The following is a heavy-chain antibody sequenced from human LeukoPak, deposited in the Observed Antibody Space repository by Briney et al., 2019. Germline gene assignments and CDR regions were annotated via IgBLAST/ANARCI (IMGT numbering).Heavy chain of an antibody. V-gene: IGHV3-43*02. Sequence: GGSLRLSCAASGFTFDDYAMHWVRQAPGKGLEWVSLISGDGGSTYYADSVKGRFTISRDNSKNSLYLQMNSLRTEDTALYYCAKAHPSRLSLRVLDYWGQGTLVTVSS. CDR1: GFTFDDYA. J-gene: IGHJ4*02. CDR2: ISGDGGST. CDR3: AKAHPSRLSLRVLDY. D-gene: IGHD3-22*01.